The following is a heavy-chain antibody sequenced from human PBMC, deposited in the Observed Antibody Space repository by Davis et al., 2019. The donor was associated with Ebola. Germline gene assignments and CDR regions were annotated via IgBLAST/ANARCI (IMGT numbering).Heavy chain of an antibody. CDR2: IFPGDSDT. CDR3: ARLSGGYPQVRSFGPPGDY. Sequence: GESLKISCKASGYSFTSYWIVWVRQMPGKGLECMGIIFPGDSDTRYSPSFQGHVTISADKSISTAYLQWSSLKASDTAMYYCARLSGGYPQVRSFGPPGDYWGQGTLVTVSS. D-gene: IGHD3-10*01. CDR1: GYSFTSYW. J-gene: IGHJ4*02. V-gene: IGHV5-51*01.